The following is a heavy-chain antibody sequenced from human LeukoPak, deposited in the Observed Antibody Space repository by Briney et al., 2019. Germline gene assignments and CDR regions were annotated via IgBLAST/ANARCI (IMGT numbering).Heavy chain of an antibody. V-gene: IGHV3-30-3*01. CDR3: AREMWAFDY. D-gene: IGHD1-26*01. CDR1: GFTFSSYA. CDR2: ISYDGSNK. Sequence: GRSLRLSCAASGFTFSSYAMHWVRQAPGKGLEWVAVISYDGSNKYYADSVKGRFTSSRDNSKNTLYLQMNSLRAEDTAVYYCAREMWAFDYWGQGTLVTVSS. J-gene: IGHJ4*02.